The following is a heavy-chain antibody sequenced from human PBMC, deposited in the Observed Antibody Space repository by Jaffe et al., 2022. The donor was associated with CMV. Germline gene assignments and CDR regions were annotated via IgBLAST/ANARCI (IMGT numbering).Heavy chain of an antibody. V-gene: IGHV3-49*04. Sequence: EVQLVESGGGLVQPGRSLRLSCTASGFTFGDYAMSWVRQAPGKGLEWVGFIRSKAYGGTTEYAASVKGRFTISRDDSKSIAYLQMNSLKTEDTAVYYCTRARGYCSGGSCYFLGSLTTYYYYYYMDVWGKGTTVTVSS. J-gene: IGHJ6*03. D-gene: IGHD2-15*01. CDR3: TRARGYCSGGSCYFLGSLTTYYYYYYMDV. CDR2: IRSKAYGGTT. CDR1: GFTFGDYA.